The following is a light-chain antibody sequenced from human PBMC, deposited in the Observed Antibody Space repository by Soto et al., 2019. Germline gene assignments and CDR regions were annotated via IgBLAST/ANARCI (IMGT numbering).Light chain of an antibody. Sequence: QSVLTQPASVSGSPGQSITISCTGTSSDVGGYDYVSWYQQHPGNAPKLMIYEVTNRPSGVSNRFSGSKYANTASLTISGLQTEDEADYYCSSYTGHSTLEVFGTGTKVTVL. CDR1: SSDVGGYDY. V-gene: IGLV2-14*01. CDR3: SSYTGHSTLEV. CDR2: EVT. J-gene: IGLJ1*01.